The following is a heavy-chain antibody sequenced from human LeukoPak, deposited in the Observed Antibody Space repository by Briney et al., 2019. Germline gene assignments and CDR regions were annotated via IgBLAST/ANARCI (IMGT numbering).Heavy chain of an antibody. V-gene: IGHV4-39*07. J-gene: IGHJ4*02. CDR1: GGSISSSSNY. CDR2: IYYSGNT. Sequence: SETLSLTCTVSGGSISSSSNYWGWSRQPPGKGLEWIGSIYYSGNTYYNASLKSRVTISVDASKNQFSLKLSSVTAADTAVYYCARLGIGYCSGGSCYAANKYFDYWGQGTLVTVSS. CDR3: ARLGIGYCSGGSCYAANKYFDY. D-gene: IGHD2-15*01.